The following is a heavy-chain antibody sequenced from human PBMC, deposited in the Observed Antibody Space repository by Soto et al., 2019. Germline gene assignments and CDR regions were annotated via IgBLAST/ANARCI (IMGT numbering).Heavy chain of an antibody. Sequence: ASVKVSCKASGYTFTSYYMHWVRQAPGQGLEWMGIINPSGGSTSYAQKLQGRVTMTRDTSTSTVYMELSSLRSEDTAVYYCARDPSYCGGDCYSHFDYWGQGTLVTAPQ. D-gene: IGHD2-21*02. J-gene: IGHJ4*02. CDR2: INPSGGST. V-gene: IGHV1-46*01. CDR3: ARDPSYCGGDCYSHFDY. CDR1: GYTFTSYY.